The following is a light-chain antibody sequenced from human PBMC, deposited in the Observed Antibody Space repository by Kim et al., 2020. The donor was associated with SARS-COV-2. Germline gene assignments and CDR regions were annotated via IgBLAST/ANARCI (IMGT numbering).Light chain of an antibody. Sequence: DIQLTQSPSSLSASIGDRVTITCRASHTISTYLNWYRQKPGKAPNLLIYSASGLQSGVPSRFSGSGSGTDFTLTISSLQAEDVATYYCQQSYSVPYTFGQGTKLEIK. CDR2: SAS. CDR3: QQSYSVPYT. CDR1: HTISTY. V-gene: IGKV1-39*01. J-gene: IGKJ2*01.